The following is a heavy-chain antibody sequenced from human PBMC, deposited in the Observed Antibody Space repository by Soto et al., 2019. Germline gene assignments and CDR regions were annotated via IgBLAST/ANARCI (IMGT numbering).Heavy chain of an antibody. D-gene: IGHD3-22*01. CDR2: IDWDDDK. V-gene: IGHV2-70*04. CDR1: GFSLSTSGMR. Sequence: PTLVNPTQTLTLTCTFSGFSLSTSGMRVSWIRQPPGKALEWLARIDWDDDKFYSTSLKTRLTISKDTSKNQVVLTMTNMDPVDTATYYCARINPYYYDSSGYFDYWGQGTLVTVSS. CDR3: ARINPYYYDSSGYFDY. J-gene: IGHJ4*02.